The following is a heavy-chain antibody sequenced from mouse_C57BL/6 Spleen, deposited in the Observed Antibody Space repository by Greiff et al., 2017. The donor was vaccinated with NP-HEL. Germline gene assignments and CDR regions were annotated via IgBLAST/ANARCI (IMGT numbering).Heavy chain of an antibody. D-gene: IGHD2-10*01. J-gene: IGHJ2*01. CDR2: ISSGGSYT. CDR3: ARQPSYGNLDY. CDR1: GFTFSSYG. V-gene: IGHV5-6*02. Sequence: EVKLVESGGDLVKPGGSLKLSCAASGFTFSSYGMSWVRQTPDKRLEWVATISSGGSYTYYPASVKGRFTISRDNAKNTLYLQMSSLKSENTAMYYCARQPSYGNLDYWGQGTTLTVSS.